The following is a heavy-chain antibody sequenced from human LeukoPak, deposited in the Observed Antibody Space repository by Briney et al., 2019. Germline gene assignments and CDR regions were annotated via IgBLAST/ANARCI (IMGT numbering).Heavy chain of an antibody. J-gene: IGHJ6*02. CDR1: GYTFTSYA. V-gene: IGHV7-4-1*02. CDR3: ARAWVGSSGHFLTYYYYGMDV. Sequence: ASVKVSCKASGYTFTSYAMNWVRQAPGQGLEWMGWINTNTGNPTYAQGFTGRFVFSLDTSVSTAYLQISSLKAEDTAVYYCARAWVGSSGHFLTYYYYGMDVWGQGTTVTVSS. CDR2: INTNTGNP. D-gene: IGHD3-22*01.